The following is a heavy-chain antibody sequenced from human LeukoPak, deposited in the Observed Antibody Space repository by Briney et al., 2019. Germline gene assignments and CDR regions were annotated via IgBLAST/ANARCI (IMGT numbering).Heavy chain of an antibody. V-gene: IGHV5-51*04. D-gene: IGHD3-22*01. Sequence: GESLKISCLGAGYSFSTNWIAWVRQMPGKGLEWMGIIYPSDSDTKYSPSFEGQVTISADKPISTAYLQWSSLKASDSAMYYCARGYYDSNSYYSFDLWGQGTLVTVSS. CDR1: GYSFSTNW. J-gene: IGHJ4*02. CDR3: ARGYYDSNSYYSFDL. CDR2: IYPSDSDT.